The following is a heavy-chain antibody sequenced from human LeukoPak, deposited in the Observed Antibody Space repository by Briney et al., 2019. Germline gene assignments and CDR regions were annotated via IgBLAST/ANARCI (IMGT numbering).Heavy chain of an antibody. V-gene: IGHV1-69*06. CDR2: IIPIFGTA. CDR1: GGTFSSYA. CDR3: ASKWGRECSGGSCYHAFDI. D-gene: IGHD2-15*01. J-gene: IGHJ3*02. Sequence: ASVKVSCKASGGTFSSYAISWVRQAPGQGLEWMGGIIPIFGTANYAQKFQGRVTITADKSTSTAYMELSSLRSEDTAVYYCASKWGRECSGGSCYHAFDIWGQGTMVTDSS.